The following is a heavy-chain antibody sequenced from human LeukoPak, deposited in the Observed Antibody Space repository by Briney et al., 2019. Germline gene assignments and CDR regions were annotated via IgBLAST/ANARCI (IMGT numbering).Heavy chain of an antibody. CDR3: AKDQARIGAAGTHH. Sequence: AGSLRLSCAASGFTFSSYSMDWVRQAPGNGLEWVSSISSSSSYIYYADSGKGRFTISRDNAKNSMYLQMNSLRAADTSVYACAKDQARIGAAGTHHWRQGTLDPVP. D-gene: IGHD6-13*01. J-gene: IGHJ5*02. CDR2: ISSSSSYI. CDR1: GFTFSSYS. V-gene: IGHV3-21*01.